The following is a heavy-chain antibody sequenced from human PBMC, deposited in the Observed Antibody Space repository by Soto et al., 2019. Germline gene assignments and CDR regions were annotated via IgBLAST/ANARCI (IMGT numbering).Heavy chain of an antibody. D-gene: IGHD2-15*01. Sequence: QVQLVQSGAEVKKPGSSVKVSCKASGGTFSSYAISWVRQAPGQGLEWMGGIIPIFGTANYAQKFQGRVTITADKSTSTAYMQLSSLRSEDTAVYYCARVMVAATDYYYYGMDVWGQGTTVTVSS. J-gene: IGHJ6*02. CDR1: GGTFSSYA. CDR2: IIPIFGTA. V-gene: IGHV1-69*06. CDR3: ARVMVAATDYYYYGMDV.